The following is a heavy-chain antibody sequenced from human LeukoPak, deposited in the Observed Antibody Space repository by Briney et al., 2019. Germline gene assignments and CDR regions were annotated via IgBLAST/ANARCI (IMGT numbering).Heavy chain of an antibody. J-gene: IGHJ6*02. CDR3: ARVYYDFWSGYRYYYYGMDV. CDR2: ISGGGSTT. CDR1: GFTFSNYA. V-gene: IGHV3-23*01. D-gene: IGHD3-3*01. Sequence: GGSLRLSCVVSGFTFSNYAMSWVRQAPGKGLEWVSVISGGGSTTYYADSVKGRFTISRDNSKNTLYLQMNGLRADDTAVYYCARVYYDFWSGYRYYYYGMDVWGQGTTVIVSS.